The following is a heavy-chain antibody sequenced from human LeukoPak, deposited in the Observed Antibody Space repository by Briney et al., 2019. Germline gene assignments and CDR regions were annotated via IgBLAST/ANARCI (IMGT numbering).Heavy chain of an antibody. CDR1: GGSISSYY. CDR2: IYYSGST. Sequence: SETLFLTCTVSGGSISSYYWSWIRQPPGKGLEWIGYIYYSGSTNYNPSLKSRVTISVDTSKNQFSLKLSSVTAADTAVYYCAAQSSGYLGYWGQGTLVTVSS. V-gene: IGHV4-59*08. D-gene: IGHD1-26*01. CDR3: AAQSSGYLGY. J-gene: IGHJ4*02.